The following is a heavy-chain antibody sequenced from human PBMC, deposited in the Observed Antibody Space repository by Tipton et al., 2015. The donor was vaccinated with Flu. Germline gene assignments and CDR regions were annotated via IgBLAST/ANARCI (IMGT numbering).Heavy chain of an antibody. D-gene: IGHD6-13*01. CDR3: ARETSIEAFGSLL. J-gene: IGHJ4*02. CDR2: IHRSGNT. V-gene: IGHV4-38-2*02. CDR1: GDSIGYTYY. Sequence: TLSLTCSVSGDSIGYTYYWGWIRQPPGKGLEWIGNIHRSGNTYHNPSLKSRATMSVDSSKNQFSLRLTSVTAADTAVYYCARETSIEAFGSLLWGQGTLVTVSS.